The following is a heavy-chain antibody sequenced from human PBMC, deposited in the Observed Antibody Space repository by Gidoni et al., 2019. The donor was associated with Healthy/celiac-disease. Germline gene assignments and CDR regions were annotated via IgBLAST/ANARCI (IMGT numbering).Heavy chain of an antibody. J-gene: IGHJ5*02. D-gene: IGHD6-13*01. CDR1: GFTFSSYG. CDR3: AKSSYSSSLGWFDP. Sequence: QVQLVASGGGVVPPGRSLSLSCAAPGFTFSSYGMHWVRQAPGKGLEWVAVIAYDGSNKYYADSVKGRFTISRDNSKNTLYLQMNSLRAEDTAVYYCAKSSYSSSLGWFDPWGQGTLVTVSS. V-gene: IGHV3-30*18. CDR2: IAYDGSNK.